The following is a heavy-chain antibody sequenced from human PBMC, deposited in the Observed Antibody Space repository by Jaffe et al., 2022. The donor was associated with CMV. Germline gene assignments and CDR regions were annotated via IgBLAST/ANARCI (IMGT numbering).Heavy chain of an antibody. Sequence: QVQLVESGGGVVQPGRSLRLSCAASGFTFSSYGMHWVRQAPGKGLEWVAVISYDGSNKYYADSVKGRFTISRDNSKNTLYLQMNSLRAEDTAVYYCAKPLLWFGEFYYYGMDVWGQGTTVTVSS. V-gene: IGHV3-30*18. CDR3: AKPLLWFGEFYYYGMDV. J-gene: IGHJ6*02. CDR2: ISYDGSNK. D-gene: IGHD3-10*01. CDR1: GFTFSSYG.